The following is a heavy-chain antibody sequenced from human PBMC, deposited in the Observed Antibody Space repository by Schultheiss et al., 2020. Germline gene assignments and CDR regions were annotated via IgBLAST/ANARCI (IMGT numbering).Heavy chain of an antibody. CDR3: ARAVKVRGEYYYYGMDV. CDR1: GFTFSSYS. V-gene: IGHV3-21*01. J-gene: IGHJ6*02. CDR2: ISSSSSYI. Sequence: GGSLRLSCAASGFTFSSYSMNWVRQAPGKGLEWVSSISSSSSYIYYADSVKGRFTISRVNAKNSLYLQMNSLRAEDTAVYYCARAVKVRGEYYYYGMDVWGQGTTVTVSS. D-gene: IGHD3-10*01.